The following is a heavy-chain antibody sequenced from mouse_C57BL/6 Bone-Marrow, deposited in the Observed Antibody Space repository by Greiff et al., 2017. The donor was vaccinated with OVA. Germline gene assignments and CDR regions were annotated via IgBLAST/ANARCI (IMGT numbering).Heavy chain of an antibody. V-gene: IGHV5-4*03. CDR1: GFTFSSYA. J-gene: IGHJ3*01. Sequence: EVNVVESGGGLVKPGGSLKLSCAASGFTFSSYAMSWVRQTPEKRLEWVATISDGGSCTYYPDNVKGRFTISRDNAKNNLYLQMSHLKSEDTAMYYCTGTIFFFAYWGQGTLVTVSA. CDR3: TGTIFFFAY. CDR2: ISDGGSCT. D-gene: IGHD4-1*01.